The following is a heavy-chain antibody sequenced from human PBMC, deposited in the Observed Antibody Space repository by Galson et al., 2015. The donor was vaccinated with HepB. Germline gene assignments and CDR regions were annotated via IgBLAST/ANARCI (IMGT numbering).Heavy chain of an antibody. J-gene: IGHJ4*02. V-gene: IGHV3-49*04. Sequence: SLRLSCAASGFTFGDYAMSWVRQAPGKGLEWVGFIKSKAYGGTTEYAASVKGRFTISRDDSKSIAYLQMNSLKTEDTAVYYCTRDLQRIGYYDSSGYYYWGQGTLVTVSS. CDR3: TRDLQRIGYYDSSGYYY. CDR2: IKSKAYGGTT. CDR1: GFTFGDYA. D-gene: IGHD3-22*01.